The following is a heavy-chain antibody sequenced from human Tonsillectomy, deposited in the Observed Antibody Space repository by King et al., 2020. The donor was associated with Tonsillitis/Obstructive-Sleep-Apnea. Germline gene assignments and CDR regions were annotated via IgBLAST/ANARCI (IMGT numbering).Heavy chain of an antibody. Sequence: VQLQQWGAGLLKPSETLSLTCAVYGGSFSGYYWSWIRQPPGKGLEWIGEINHSGSTNYNTSLKSRVTISVDTSKHKFSLKLSSVTAADTAVYYCARGVGPYYEFWSGYPPYYYYMDVWGKGTTVTVSS. V-gene: IGHV4-34*01. CDR1: GGSFSGYY. D-gene: IGHD3-3*01. J-gene: IGHJ6*03. CDR2: INHSGST. CDR3: ARGVGPYYEFWSGYPPYYYYMDV.